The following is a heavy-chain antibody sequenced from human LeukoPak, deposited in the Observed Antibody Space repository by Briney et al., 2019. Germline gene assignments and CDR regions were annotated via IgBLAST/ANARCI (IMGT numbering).Heavy chain of an antibody. D-gene: IGHD3-10*01. CDR3: TGSGPQGGYYYGLDV. CDR2: IWFDGTKK. Sequence: TGGSLRLSCAASAFIFSSYAMHWVRQAPGKGLEWVVIIWFDGTKKYYADSVKGRFTISRDNSKNTLYLQMNNLRDEDTAIYFCTGSGPQGGYYYGLDVWGQGTTVIVSS. J-gene: IGHJ6*02. CDR1: AFIFSSYA. V-gene: IGHV3-33*08.